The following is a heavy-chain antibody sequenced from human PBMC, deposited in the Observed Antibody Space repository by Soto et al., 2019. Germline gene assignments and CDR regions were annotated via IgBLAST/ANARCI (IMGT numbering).Heavy chain of an antibody. D-gene: IGHD3-3*01. V-gene: IGHV3-74*01. CDR2: FGGDENYT. Sequence: GGSLRLSCGASGFSVKRYWMHWVRQAPGKGLVWLSRFGGDENYTDYADSVRGRFTISRDIAKNTVYLQMNSLRAEDTAVYYCGKGKELGVVRYGLDAWGQGTTVTVSS. CDR1: GFSVKRYW. J-gene: IGHJ6*02. CDR3: GKGKELGVVRYGLDA.